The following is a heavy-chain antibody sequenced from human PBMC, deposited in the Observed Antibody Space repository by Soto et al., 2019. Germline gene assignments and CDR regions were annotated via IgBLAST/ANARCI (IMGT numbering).Heavy chain of an antibody. CDR1: GYTFTSYY. J-gene: IGHJ4*02. Sequence: GASVKVSCKASGYTFTSYYMHWVRQAPGQGLEWMGIINPSGGSTSYAQKFQGRVTMTRDTSTSTVYMELSSLRSEDTAVYYCAREIGACSGGSCYNEKFDYWGQGTLVTVSS. V-gene: IGHV1-46*01. CDR3: AREIGACSGGSCYNEKFDY. CDR2: INPSGGST. D-gene: IGHD2-15*01.